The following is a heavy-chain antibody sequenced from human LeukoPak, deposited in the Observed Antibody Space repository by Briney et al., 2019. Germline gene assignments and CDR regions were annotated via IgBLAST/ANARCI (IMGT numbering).Heavy chain of an antibody. V-gene: IGHV3-48*01. CDR3: ARDDDTGSYFGQDVFDI. Sequence: GGSLRLSCAASGFTFDNYGINWVRQAPGKGLEWIAYISYSATLIYYADSVKGRFTISRETATDSVFLQMNGLRADDTAVYYCARDDDTGSYFGQDVFDIWGQGTMVTVAS. D-gene: IGHD1-26*01. J-gene: IGHJ3*02. CDR1: GFTFDNYG. CDR2: ISYSATLI.